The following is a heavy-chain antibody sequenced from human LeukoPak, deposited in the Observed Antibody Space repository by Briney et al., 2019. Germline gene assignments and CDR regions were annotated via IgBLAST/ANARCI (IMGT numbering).Heavy chain of an antibody. V-gene: IGHV3-30*04. J-gene: IGHJ4*02. CDR3: AGDEAGTNQLDY. D-gene: IGHD6-19*01. CDR2: ISYDGSNK. CDR1: GFTFSSYA. Sequence: GGSLRLSCAASGFTFSSYAMHWVRQAPGKGLEWVAVISYDGSNKYYADSVKGRFTISRDNSKNTMYLQMNSLRAEDTAVYYCAGDEAGTNQLDYWGQGTLVTVSS.